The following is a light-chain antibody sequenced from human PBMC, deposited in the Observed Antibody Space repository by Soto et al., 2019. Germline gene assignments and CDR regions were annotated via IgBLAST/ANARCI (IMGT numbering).Light chain of an antibody. CDR1: SSDVGGYQY. Sequence: QSALTQPASVSGSPGQSVTISCTGTSSDVGGYQYVTWYQQHPGKAPKLMIYEVSNRPSGVSNRFSGSKSGNTASLTISGLQAEDEADYYCSSYTSSRTLLYVFGTGTKVTV. J-gene: IGLJ1*01. CDR3: SSYTSSRTLLYV. CDR2: EVS. V-gene: IGLV2-14*01.